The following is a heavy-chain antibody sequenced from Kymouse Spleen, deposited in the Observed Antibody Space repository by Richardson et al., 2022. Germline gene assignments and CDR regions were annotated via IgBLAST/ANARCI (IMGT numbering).Heavy chain of an antibody. CDR1: GGSISSSSYY. CDR2: IYYSGST. J-gene: IGHJ4*02. D-gene: IGHD1-26*01. CDR3: AKKSHSGHFDY. Sequence: QLQLQESGPGLVKPSETLSLTCTVSGGSISSSSYYWGWIRQPPGKGLEWIGSIYYSGSTYYNPSLKSRVTISVDTSKNQFSLKLSSVTAADTAVYYCAKKSHSGHFDYWGQGTLVTVSS. V-gene: IGHV4-39*01.